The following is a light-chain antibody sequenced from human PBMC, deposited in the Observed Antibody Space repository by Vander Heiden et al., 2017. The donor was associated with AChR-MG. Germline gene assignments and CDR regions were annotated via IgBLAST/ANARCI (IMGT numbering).Light chain of an antibody. Sequence: EIVMTQSPATLSVSPGERATLSCRASQSVSSKLAWYQQKPGQPPRLLIYGASTRATGIPARFTGSGSGTEFTLTISSLQSEDSAVYSCQQDDNWPLTFGHGSRVDVK. CDR3: QQDDNWPLT. V-gene: IGKV3-15*01. J-gene: IGKJ3*01. CDR1: QSVSSK. CDR2: GAS.